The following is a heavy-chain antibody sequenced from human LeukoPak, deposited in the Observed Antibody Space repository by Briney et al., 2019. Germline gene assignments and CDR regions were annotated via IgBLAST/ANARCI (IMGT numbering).Heavy chain of an antibody. D-gene: IGHD6-6*01. CDR3: ARDIAARRATAY. CDR2: ISWNSGSI. V-gene: IGHV3-9*01. J-gene: IGHJ1*01. Sequence: SLRLSCAASGFTFDDYAMHWVRQAPGKGLEWVSGISWNSGSIGYADSVKGRFTISRDNSKNTLYLQMNSLRAEDTAVYYFARDIAARRATAYWGQGTLVTAYS. CDR1: GFTFDDYA.